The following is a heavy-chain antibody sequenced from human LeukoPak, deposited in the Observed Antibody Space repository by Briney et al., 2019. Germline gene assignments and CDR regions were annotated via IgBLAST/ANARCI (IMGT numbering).Heavy chain of an antibody. D-gene: IGHD2-15*01. J-gene: IGHJ3*02. CDR3: ARASDIVVVRGAFDI. V-gene: IGHV4-4*07. Sequence: SETLSLTCTVSGGSISSYYCSWIRQPAGKGLEWIGRIYTSGSTNYNPSLKSRVTMSVDTSKNQFSLKLSSVTAADTAVYYCARASDIVVVRGAFDIWGQGTMVTVSS. CDR2: IYTSGST. CDR1: GGSISSYY.